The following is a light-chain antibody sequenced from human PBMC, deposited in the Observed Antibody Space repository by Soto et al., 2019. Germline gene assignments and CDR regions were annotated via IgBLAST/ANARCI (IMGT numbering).Light chain of an antibody. CDR1: SSNVGSHY. V-gene: IGLV1-47*01. Sequence: QSVLTQPPSVSATPGQRVTISCSGTSSNVGSHYVYWYQQLSGTAPKLLIYNNGQRPSGVPDRFSDSKSGTSASLAISGLRSEDEADYYCGTWDSSLSARVFGGGTKLTVL. CDR3: GTWDSSLSARV. J-gene: IGLJ3*02. CDR2: NNG.